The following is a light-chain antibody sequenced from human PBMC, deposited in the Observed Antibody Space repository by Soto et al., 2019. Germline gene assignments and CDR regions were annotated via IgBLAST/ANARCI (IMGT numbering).Light chain of an antibody. CDR1: QAIARH. J-gene: IGKJ4*01. Sequence: IQMTQSPSSLSASVGDTVSITCRASQAIARHVAWYQQIPGKAPRVLIHAASILQSGVPSRFSGSGSGTDFTLTISGLQAEDFATYYCQRIDTLPIFGGGTKVEI. CDR2: AAS. V-gene: IGKV1-9*01. CDR3: QRIDTLPI.